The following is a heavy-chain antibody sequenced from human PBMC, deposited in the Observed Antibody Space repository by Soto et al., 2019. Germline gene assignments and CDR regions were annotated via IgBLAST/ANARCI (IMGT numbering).Heavy chain of an antibody. CDR1: GGTFSSYA. CDR3: ARSSGHSSSSYYYYGMDV. CDR2: IIPIFGTA. D-gene: IGHD6-6*01. V-gene: IGHV1-69*01. Sequence: QVQLVQSGAEVKKPGSSVKVSCKASGGTFSSYAISWVRQAPGQGLEWMGGIIPIFGTANYAQKFQGRVTITADESTSTASMDLSILRSEDMAVYYCARSSGHSSSSYYYYGMDVWVQGTTVTVSS. J-gene: IGHJ6*02.